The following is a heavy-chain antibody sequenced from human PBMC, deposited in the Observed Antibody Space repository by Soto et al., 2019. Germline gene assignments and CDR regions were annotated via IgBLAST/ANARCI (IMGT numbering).Heavy chain of an antibody. CDR1: GYTFTSYG. Sequence: ASVKVSCKASGYTFTSYGISWVRQAPGQGLEWMGWIIAYNGNTNYAQKLQGRVTMTTDTSTSTAYMELRSLRSDDTAVYYCARDKGYDFWSGYQVYYYYYGMDVWGQGTTVTVSS. J-gene: IGHJ6*02. CDR3: ARDKGYDFWSGYQVYYYYYGMDV. V-gene: IGHV1-18*04. CDR2: IIAYNGNT. D-gene: IGHD3-3*01.